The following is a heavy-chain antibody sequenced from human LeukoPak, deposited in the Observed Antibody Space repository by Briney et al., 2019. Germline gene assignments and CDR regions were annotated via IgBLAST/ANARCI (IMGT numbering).Heavy chain of an antibody. CDR1: GYTFINYY. V-gene: IGHV1-46*01. CDR3: AREEFRKALDY. Sequence: GASVKVSCKASGYTFINYYMHWVRQAPGQGLEWMGIINPSGGSTSYAQKFQGRVTMTRDTSTSTVYMELSSLRSEDTAVYYCAREEFRKALDYWGQGTLVTVSS. D-gene: IGHD1-14*01. J-gene: IGHJ4*02. CDR2: INPSGGST.